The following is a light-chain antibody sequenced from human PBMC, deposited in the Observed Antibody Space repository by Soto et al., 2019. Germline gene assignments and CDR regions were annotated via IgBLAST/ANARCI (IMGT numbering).Light chain of an antibody. CDR2: EVN. CDR3: SSFEASNNLL. Sequence: QSALTQPPSASGSPGQSVAISCTGTSSDVGGYNYVSWYQQHPGNAPKLMIYEVNKRPSGVPDRFSGSKSGNTASLTVSGLQVEDEADYYCSSFEASNNLLFGGGTKVTVL. CDR1: SSDVGGYNY. J-gene: IGLJ2*01. V-gene: IGLV2-8*01.